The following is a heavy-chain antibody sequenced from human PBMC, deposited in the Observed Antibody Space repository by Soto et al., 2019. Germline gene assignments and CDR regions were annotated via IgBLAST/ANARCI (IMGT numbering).Heavy chain of an antibody. CDR3: ARDPMVRGGVGGLYDMDV. CDR2: ISAYNGNT. CDR1: GYTFTNYA. J-gene: IGHJ6*02. Sequence: QVQLVQSGPEVKKPGASVKVSCKASGYTFTNYAISWVRQAPGQGLEWMGWISAYNGNTNYAQKVQGRVYMTTDTSTSTAYMDLRSLRSDDTAMYYCARDPMVRGGVGGLYDMDVWGQGTTVTVSS. D-gene: IGHD3-10*01. V-gene: IGHV1-18*01.